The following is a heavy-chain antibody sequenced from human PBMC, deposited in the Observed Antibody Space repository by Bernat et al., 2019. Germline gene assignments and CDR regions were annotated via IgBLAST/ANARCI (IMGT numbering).Heavy chain of an antibody. CDR1: GFTFSSYV. D-gene: IGHD4-17*01. Sequence: EVQLLESGGGLVQPGGSLRLSCAASGFTFSSYVMSWVRQAPGKGLEWVSAISGSGGSTYYADSVKGRFTISRDNSKNTLYLQMNSLRAEDTAVYYCAKDPDYGDYVALDYWGQGTLVTVSS. CDR2: ISGSGGST. J-gene: IGHJ4*02. CDR3: AKDPDYGDYVALDY. V-gene: IGHV3-23*01.